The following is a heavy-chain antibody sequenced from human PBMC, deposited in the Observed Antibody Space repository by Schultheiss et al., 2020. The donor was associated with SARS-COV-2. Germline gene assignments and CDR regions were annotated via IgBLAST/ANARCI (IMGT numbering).Heavy chain of an antibody. V-gene: IGHV5-51*01. Sequence: GESLKISCKGSGYSFTSYWIGWVRQMPGKGLEWMGIIYPGDSDTRYSPSFQGQVTISADKSISTAYLQWSSLKASDTAIYYCARHQGDYKTFLDSWGQGTLVTVSS. J-gene: IGHJ4*02. D-gene: IGHD4-17*01. CDR2: IYPGDSDT. CDR1: GYSFTSYW. CDR3: ARHQGDYKTFLDS.